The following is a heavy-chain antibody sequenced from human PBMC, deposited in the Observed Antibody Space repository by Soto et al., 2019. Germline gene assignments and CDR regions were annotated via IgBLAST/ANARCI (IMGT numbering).Heavy chain of an antibody. CDR3: ASLTGVVRGVISY. Sequence: SETLSLTCTVSGGSISSYYWSWIRQPPGKGLEWIGYIYYSGSTNYNPSLKSRVTISVDTSKNQFSLKLSSVTAADTAVYYCASLTGVVRGVISYWGQGTLVTVSS. CDR2: IYYSGST. V-gene: IGHV4-59*01. J-gene: IGHJ4*02. D-gene: IGHD3-10*02. CDR1: GGSISSYY.